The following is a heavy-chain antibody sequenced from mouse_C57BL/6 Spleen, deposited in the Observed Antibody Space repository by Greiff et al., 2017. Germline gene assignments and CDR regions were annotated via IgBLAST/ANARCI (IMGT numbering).Heavy chain of an antibody. CDR1: GFTFSDYY. J-gene: IGHJ1*03. CDR3: ARVQITTVVATGYFEV. CDR2: INYDGSST. Sequence: EVKLVESEGGLVQPGSSMKLSCTASGFTFSDYYMAWVRQVPEKGLEWVANINYDGSSTYYLDSLKSRFIIARDNAKNILYLQMSSLKSEDTATYYCARVQITTVVATGYFEVWGTGTTVTVSS. V-gene: IGHV5-16*01. D-gene: IGHD1-1*01.